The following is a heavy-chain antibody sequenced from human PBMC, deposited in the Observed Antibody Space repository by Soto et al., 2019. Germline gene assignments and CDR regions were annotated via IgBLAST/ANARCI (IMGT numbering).Heavy chain of an antibody. CDR3: ARGKGDFWSGNNWFDP. CDR1: GGSFSGYY. J-gene: IGHJ5*02. CDR2: INHSGST. V-gene: IGHV4-34*01. Sequence: QVQLQQWSAGLLKPSETLSLTCAVYGGSFSGYYWSWIRQPPGKGLEWIGEINHSGSTNYNPSLKSRVTISVDTSKNQFSLKLSSVTAADTAVYYCARGKGDFWSGNNWFDPWGQGTLVTVSS. D-gene: IGHD3-3*01.